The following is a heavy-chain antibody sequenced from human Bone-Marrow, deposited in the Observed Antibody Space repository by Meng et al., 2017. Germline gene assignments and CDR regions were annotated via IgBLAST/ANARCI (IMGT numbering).Heavy chain of an antibody. CDR2: ISGSGGST. CDR3: ARDPDYGGNHFDY. D-gene: IGHD4-23*01. J-gene: IGHJ4*02. V-gene: IGHV3-23*01. CDR1: GFTFSSYA. Sequence: GESLKISCAASGFTFSSYAMSWVRQAPGKGLEWVSAISGSGGSTYYADSVKGRFTISRDNSRDTLYLQMNSLRAEDTAVYYCARDPDYGGNHFDYLGQG.